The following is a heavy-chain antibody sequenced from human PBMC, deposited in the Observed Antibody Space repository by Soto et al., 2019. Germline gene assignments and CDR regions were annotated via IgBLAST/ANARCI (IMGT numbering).Heavy chain of an antibody. CDR1: GITFSTYR. CDR2: IKSDGTVT. V-gene: IGHV3-74*01. CDR3: ARENYDFWSGYYLDY. D-gene: IGHD3-3*01. J-gene: IGHJ4*02. Sequence: LRLSCVVSGITFSTYRMHWVRQAPGKGLVWVSHIKSDGTVTHYTDSVRGRFIISRDNAKNTLFLQMNSLRAEDTAVYYCARENYDFWSGYYLDYWGQGSLVTVSS.